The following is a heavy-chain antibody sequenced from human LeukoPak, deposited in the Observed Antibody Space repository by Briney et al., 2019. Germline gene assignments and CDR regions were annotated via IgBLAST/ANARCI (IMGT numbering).Heavy chain of an antibody. J-gene: IGHJ4*02. CDR1: GCTFSSYA. CDR2: IRGSGGST. CDR3: AKDQVWKLVGSFDY. D-gene: IGHD1-26*01. Sequence: GGSLRLSWAASGCTFSSYAMSWVRQAPGKGLEWVSGIRGSGGSTYYADSVKGRFTISRDNSKNTLYLQMTSLRAEDTAVYYFAKDQVWKLVGSFDYWGQGTLVTVPS. V-gene: IGHV3-23*01.